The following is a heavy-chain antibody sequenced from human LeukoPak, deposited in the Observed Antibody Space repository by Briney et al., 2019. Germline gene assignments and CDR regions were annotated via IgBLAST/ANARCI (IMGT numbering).Heavy chain of an antibody. D-gene: IGHD3-10*01. J-gene: IGHJ6*02. CDR2: ISYDGSNK. CDR3: AKDQWFGELHGMDV. CDR1: GFTFSSYG. V-gene: IGHV3-30*18. Sequence: GGSLRLSCAASGFTFSSYGMHWVRQAPGKGLEWVAVISYDGSNKYYADSVKGRFTISRDNSKNTLYLQMNSLRAEDTAVHYCAKDQWFGELHGMDVWGQGTTVTVSS.